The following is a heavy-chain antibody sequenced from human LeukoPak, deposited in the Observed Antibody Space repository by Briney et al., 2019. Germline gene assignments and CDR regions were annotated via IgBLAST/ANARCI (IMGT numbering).Heavy chain of an antibody. CDR3: ARDSIDGSGTYYNDSPDY. Sequence: ASVKVSCKASGYTFSSYGISWVRQAPGQGLEWMGWISAYNGNTEYGPNLRGRLIMTTDTSTGTAYMELRSLRSDDTAVYYCARDSIDGSGTYYNDSPDYWGQGTLVTVSS. CDR2: ISAYNGNT. CDR1: GYTFSSYG. J-gene: IGHJ4*02. D-gene: IGHD3-10*01. V-gene: IGHV1-18*01.